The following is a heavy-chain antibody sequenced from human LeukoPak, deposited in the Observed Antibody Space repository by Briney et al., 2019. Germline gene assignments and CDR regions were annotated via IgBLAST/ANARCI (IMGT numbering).Heavy chain of an antibody. CDR1: GYTFTSYG. CDR2: ISAYNGNA. Sequence: ASVKVSCKASGYTFTSYGISWVRQAPGQGLEWMGWISAYNGNANYAQKLQGRVTMTTDTSTSTAYMELRSLRSDDTAVYYCARDRLWFGELTMKFDYWGQGTLVTVSS. CDR3: ARDRLWFGELTMKFDY. V-gene: IGHV1-18*01. D-gene: IGHD3-10*01. J-gene: IGHJ4*02.